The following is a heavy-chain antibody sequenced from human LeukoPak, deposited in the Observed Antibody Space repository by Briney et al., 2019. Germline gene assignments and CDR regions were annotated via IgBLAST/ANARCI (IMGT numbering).Heavy chain of an antibody. CDR3: ARDRAHCSGGSCYSPNWFDP. CDR2: ISAYNGNT. D-gene: IGHD2-15*01. Sequence: ASVKVSCKASGYTFTSYGISWVRQAPGQGLEWMGWISAYNGNTNYAQKLQGRVTMTTDTSTSTAYMELRSLRSDDTAVNYCARDRAHCSGGSCYSPNWFDPWGQGTLVTVSS. V-gene: IGHV1-18*01. J-gene: IGHJ5*02. CDR1: GYTFTSYG.